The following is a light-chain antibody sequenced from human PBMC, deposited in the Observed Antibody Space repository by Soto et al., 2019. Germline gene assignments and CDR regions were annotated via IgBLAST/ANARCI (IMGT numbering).Light chain of an antibody. V-gene: IGKV3-15*01. CDR2: GAS. CDR3: QEYSTWPLV. J-gene: IGKJ4*01. CDR1: QSVSSN. Sequence: EIVMTQSPATLSVSPGEGATLSCRASQSVSSNLAWYQQKPGQAPRLLIFGASTRATGIPARFSGSGSGAEFSLTISALRSEDFAKYYCQEYSTWPLVFGGGTKVGIK.